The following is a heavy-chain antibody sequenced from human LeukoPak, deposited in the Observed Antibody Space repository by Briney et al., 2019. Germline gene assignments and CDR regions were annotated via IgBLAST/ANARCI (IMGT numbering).Heavy chain of an antibody. V-gene: IGHV1-58*02. CDR1: GFTFSSSA. Sequence: HRTSVKVFCKASGFTFSSSAMQWVRQARGQRLEWIGWIVVGSGNTNYAQKFQERVTITRDMSSSTAYMDLSSLRSEDTAVYYCAASRRFGELSSFYYYGLDVWGQGTTVTVSS. D-gene: IGHD3-10*01. J-gene: IGHJ6*02. CDR2: IVVGSGNT. CDR3: AASRRFGELSSFYYYGLDV.